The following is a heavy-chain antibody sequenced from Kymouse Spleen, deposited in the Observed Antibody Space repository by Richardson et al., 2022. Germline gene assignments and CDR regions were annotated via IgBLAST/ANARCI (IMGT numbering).Heavy chain of an antibody. V-gene: IGHV4-34*01. CDR2: INHSGST. D-gene: IGHD3-3*01. J-gene: IGHJ6*02. CDR3: AGETIFGVVKGVDGMDV. CDR1: GGSFSGYY. Sequence: QVQLQQWGAGLLKPSETLSLTCAVYGGSFSGYYWSWIRQPPGKGLEWIGEINHSGSTNYNPSLKSRVTISVDTSKNQFSLKLSSVTAADTAVYYCAGETIFGVVKGVDGMDVWGQGTTVTVSS.